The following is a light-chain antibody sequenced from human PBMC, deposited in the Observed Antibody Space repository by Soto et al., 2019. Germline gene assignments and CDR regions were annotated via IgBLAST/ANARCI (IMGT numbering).Light chain of an antibody. V-gene: IGKV3-15*01. CDR3: QQYNYWPRT. J-gene: IGKJ1*01. CDR1: QSVSSS. Sequence: EIVMTQSPATLSVSPGERATLSCRASQSVSSSLAWYQQKPGQAPRLLIYAASTRATGIPGRFSGSGSGTEFTLTISSLQSEDFALYYCQQYNYWPRTFGQGTKVDIK. CDR2: AAS.